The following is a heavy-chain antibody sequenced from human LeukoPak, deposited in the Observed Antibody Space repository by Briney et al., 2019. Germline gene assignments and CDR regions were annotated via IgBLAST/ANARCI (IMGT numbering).Heavy chain of an antibody. V-gene: IGHV3-49*04. D-gene: IGHD5-18*01. CDR2: IRSKAYGGTT. Sequence: GGSLRLSCTASGFTFGDHAMSWVRQAPGKGLEGVGFIRSKAYGGTTEYAASVKGRFTISRDDSNSIAYLQMNSLKTEDTAVYYCNRGPIQLWLYYGIDVWGQGTTVIVSS. CDR3: NRGPIQLWLYYGIDV. CDR1: GFTFGDHA. J-gene: IGHJ6*02.